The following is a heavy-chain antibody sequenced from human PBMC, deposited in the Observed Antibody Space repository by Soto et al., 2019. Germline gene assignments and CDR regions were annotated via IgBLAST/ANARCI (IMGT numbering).Heavy chain of an antibody. CDR2: ISSSGSTI. Sequence: GGSLRLSCAASGFTFSSYEMNWVRQAPGKGLEWVSYISSSGSTIYYADSVKGRFTISRDNAKNSLYLQMNSLRSEDTAVYYCASPLDTAMVGPYYYGMDVWGQGTTVTVSS. CDR1: GFTFSSYE. CDR3: ASPLDTAMVGPYYYGMDV. J-gene: IGHJ6*02. V-gene: IGHV3-48*03. D-gene: IGHD5-18*01.